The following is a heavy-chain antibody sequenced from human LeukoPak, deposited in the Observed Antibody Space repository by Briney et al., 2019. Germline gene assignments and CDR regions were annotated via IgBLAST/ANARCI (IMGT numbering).Heavy chain of an antibody. CDR3: ARSYCSSTSGYWIPKHWYFDL. CDR1: GGSISSYY. J-gene: IGHJ2*01. D-gene: IGHD2-2*01. Sequence: SETLSLTCTVSGGSISSYYWSWIRQPPGKGLEWIGYIDYSGSTNYNPSFQSRVTISVDTSKYPFSLKLSSVTAADTAVYYCARSYCSSTSGYWIPKHWYFDLWGRGTLVTVSS. CDR2: IDYSGST. V-gene: IGHV4-59*01.